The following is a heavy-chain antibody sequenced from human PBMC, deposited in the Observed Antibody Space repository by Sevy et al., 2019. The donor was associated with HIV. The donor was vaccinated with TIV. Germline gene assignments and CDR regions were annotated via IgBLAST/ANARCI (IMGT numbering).Heavy chain of an antibody. Sequence: GGSLRLSCAASGFTFSSYSMNWVRQAPGKGLEWVSYISSSSSTIYYADSVKGRFTISRDNDKNSLYLQMNSLRDEDTAVYYCATYYYDSRGYFDYWGQGTLVTVSS. D-gene: IGHD3-22*01. CDR1: GFTFSSYS. CDR2: ISSSSSTI. CDR3: ATYYYDSRGYFDY. J-gene: IGHJ4*02. V-gene: IGHV3-48*02.